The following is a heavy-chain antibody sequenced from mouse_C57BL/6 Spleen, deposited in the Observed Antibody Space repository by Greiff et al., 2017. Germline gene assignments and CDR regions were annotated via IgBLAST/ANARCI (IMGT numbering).Heavy chain of an antibody. V-gene: IGHV5-9*01. J-gene: IGHJ4*01. Sequence: EVMLVESGGGLVKPGGSLKLSCAASGFTFSSYTMSWVRQTPEKRLEWVATISGGGGNTYYPDSVKGRFTISRDNAKNTLYLQMSSLRSEDTALYYCARTSCYAMDYWGQGTSVTVSS. CDR2: ISGGGGNT. D-gene: IGHD3-1*01. CDR3: ARTSCYAMDY. CDR1: GFTFSSYT.